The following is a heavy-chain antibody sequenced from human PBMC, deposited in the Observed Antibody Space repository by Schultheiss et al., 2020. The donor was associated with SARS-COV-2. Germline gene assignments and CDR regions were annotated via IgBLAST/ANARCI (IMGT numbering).Heavy chain of an antibody. CDR1: GLTFSSYS. D-gene: IGHD6-19*01. V-gene: IGHV3-53*05. J-gene: IGHJ5*02. Sequence: GGSLRLSCAASGLTFSSYSMNWVRQAPGKGLEWVSVIYSGGSTYYADSVKGRFTISRDNSKNTLYLQMNSLRAEDTAVYYCAKDYRYSSGGYYWFDPWGQGTLVTVSS. CDR2: IYSGGST. CDR3: AKDYRYSSGGYYWFDP.